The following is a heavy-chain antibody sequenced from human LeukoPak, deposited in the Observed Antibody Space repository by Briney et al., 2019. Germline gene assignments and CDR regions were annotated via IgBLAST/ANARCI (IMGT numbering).Heavy chain of an antibody. J-gene: IGHJ2*01. CDR2: IYYSGST. Sequence: PSETLSLTCTVSGGSISSYYWSWIRQPPGKGLEWIGYIYYSGSTNYNPSLKSRVTISVDTSKNQFSLKLSSVTAADTAVYYCASVGYCTNGVCYTAWYFDLWGRGTLVTVSS. V-gene: IGHV4-59*01. CDR1: GGSISSYY. D-gene: IGHD2-8*01. CDR3: ASVGYCTNGVCYTAWYFDL.